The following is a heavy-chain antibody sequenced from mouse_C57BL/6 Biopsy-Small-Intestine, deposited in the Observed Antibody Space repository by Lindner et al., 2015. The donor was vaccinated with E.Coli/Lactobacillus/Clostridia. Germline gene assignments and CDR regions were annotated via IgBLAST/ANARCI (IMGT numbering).Heavy chain of an antibody. V-gene: IGHV1-66*01. CDR2: SYPGSGNT. D-gene: IGHD2-4*01. CDR1: GYSFTSYY. J-gene: IGHJ3*01. Sequence: VQLQESGPELVKPGASVKISCKASGYSFTSYYIHWVKQRPGQGLEWIGWSYPGSGNTKYNENFKGKATLTADTSSSTAYMQLNSLTSEDSAVYYCARGDYDWFAHWGQGTLVTVSA. CDR3: ARGDYDWFAH.